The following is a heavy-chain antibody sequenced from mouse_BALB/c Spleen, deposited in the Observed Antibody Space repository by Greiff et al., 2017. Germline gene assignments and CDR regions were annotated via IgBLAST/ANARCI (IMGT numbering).Heavy chain of an antibody. J-gene: IGHJ2*01. CDR2: IYPGSGST. CDR3: ARNYYGSSYNYFDY. V-gene: IGHV1-77*01. Sequence: VQLVESGPELVKPGASVKMSCKASGYTFTDYVISWVKQRTGQGLEWIGEIYPGSGSTYYNEKFKGKATLTADKSSNTAYMQLSSLTSEDSAVYFCARNYYGSSYNYFDYWGQGTTLTVSS. CDR1: GYTFTDYV. D-gene: IGHD1-1*01.